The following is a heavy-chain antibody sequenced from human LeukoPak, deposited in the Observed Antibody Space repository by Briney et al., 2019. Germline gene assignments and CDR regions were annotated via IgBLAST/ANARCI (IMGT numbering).Heavy chain of an antibody. CDR3: TSIDSSSVF. CDR2: IRSKANSYAT. Sequence: ETLSLTCTVSGDSINSLELWSWVRQASGKGLEWVGRIRSKANSYATAYAASVKGRFTISRDDSKNTAYLQMNSLKTEDTAVYYCTSIDSSSVFWGQGTLVTVSS. CDR1: GDSINSLE. J-gene: IGHJ4*02. D-gene: IGHD6-6*01. V-gene: IGHV3-73*01.